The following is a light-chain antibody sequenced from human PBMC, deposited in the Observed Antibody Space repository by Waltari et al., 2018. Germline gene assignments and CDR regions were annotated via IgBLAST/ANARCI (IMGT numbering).Light chain of an antibody. CDR3: QQLTEYPRT. J-gene: IGKJ2*01. CDR1: QAISNK. V-gene: IGKV1-9*01. Sequence: DIQLTQSPSFLSASVGDTVTITCRASQAISNKLGWYQQKRGQAPRVLIYSASTLQRGVPSRFSGSGSGADFTLTIAGLQPEDVATYYCQQLTEYPRTFGRGTKLDIQ. CDR2: SAS.